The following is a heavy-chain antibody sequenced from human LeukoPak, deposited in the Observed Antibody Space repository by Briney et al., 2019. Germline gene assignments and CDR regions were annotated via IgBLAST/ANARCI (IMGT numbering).Heavy chain of an antibody. D-gene: IGHD3-22*01. CDR2: IYHSGST. Sequence: SETLSLTCTVSGYSISSGYYWGWIRQPPGKGLEWIGSIYHSGSTYYNPSLKSRVTISVDTSKNQFSLKLSSVTAADTAVYYCARANTYYYDSSGYYRAALFDYWGQGTLVTVSS. J-gene: IGHJ4*02. CDR1: GYSISSGYY. V-gene: IGHV4-38-2*02. CDR3: ARANTYYYDSSGYYRAALFDY.